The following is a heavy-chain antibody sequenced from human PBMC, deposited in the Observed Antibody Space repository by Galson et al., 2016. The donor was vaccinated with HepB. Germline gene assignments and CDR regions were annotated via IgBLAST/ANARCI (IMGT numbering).Heavy chain of an antibody. V-gene: IGHV4-34*01. J-gene: IGHJ6*03. D-gene: IGHD2-15*01. CDR2: INDSGST. Sequence: SETLSLTCAVYGGSFSGYYWTWIRQPPGKGLEWIGEINDSGSTTYNPSLKRRVTISEDASKHQFSLKLRSVTSADTAVYYCAKSPGNCSGGSCYARYYYYYMDGWGKGTTVTVSS. CDR1: GGSFSGYY. CDR3: AKSPGNCSGGSCYARYYYYYMDG.